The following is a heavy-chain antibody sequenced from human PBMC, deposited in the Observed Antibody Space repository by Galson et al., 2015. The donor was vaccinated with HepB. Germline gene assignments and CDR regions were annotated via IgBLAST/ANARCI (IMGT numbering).Heavy chain of an antibody. V-gene: IGHV3-23*01. D-gene: IGHD2-2*01. CDR3: AKDGCSSTSCYPNDNWFDP. CDR2: ISGSGGST. Sequence: SLRLSCAASGFTFSSYAMSWVRQAPGKGLEWVSAISGSGGSTYYADSVKGRFTISRDNSKNTLYLQMNSLIAEDTAVYYCAKDGCSSTSCYPNDNWFDPWGQGTLVTVSS. J-gene: IGHJ5*02. CDR1: GFTFSSYA.